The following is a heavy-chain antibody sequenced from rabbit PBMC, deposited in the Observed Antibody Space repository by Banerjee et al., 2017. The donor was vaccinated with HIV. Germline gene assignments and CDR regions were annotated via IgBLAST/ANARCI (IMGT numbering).Heavy chain of an antibody. CDR3: ARAVQL. CDR1: GFDFSSNA. J-gene: IGHJ6*01. CDR2: IHTGSGST. Sequence: QSLEESGGDLVKPGASLTLTCKASGFDFSSNAMCWVRQAPGKGLEWIGCIHTGSGSTYYASWAKGRFTISKTSSTTVTLQMTSLTAADTATYFCARAVQLWGPGTLVTVS. V-gene: IGHV1S40*01.